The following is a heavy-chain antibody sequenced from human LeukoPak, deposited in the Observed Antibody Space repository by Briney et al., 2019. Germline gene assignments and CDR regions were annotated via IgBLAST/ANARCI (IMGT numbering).Heavy chain of an antibody. CDR2: TNRDGSST. V-gene: IGHV3-74*01. J-gene: IGHJ4*02. Sequence: GGSLRLSCAASGFTFSSYWMHWVRHAPGKGPVWVARTNRDGSSTAYADSVKGRFTISKDNAKNTLYLLMNSPRAEDTAVYYCARDSVEWYIFDYWGQGTLVTVSS. D-gene: IGHD3-3*01. CDR1: GFTFSSYW. CDR3: ARDSVEWYIFDY.